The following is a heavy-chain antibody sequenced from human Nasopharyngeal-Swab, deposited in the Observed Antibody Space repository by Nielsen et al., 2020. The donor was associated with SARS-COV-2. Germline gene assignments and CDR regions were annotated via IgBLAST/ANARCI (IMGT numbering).Heavy chain of an antibody. J-gene: IGHJ4*02. Sequence: ASVKVSCKASDYTFANYGVSWVRQAPGQGLEWMGWISVYNGNTGYAQNFQGRVTMTTDTSTNTGHLELRSLRSDDTAVYYCARGNGWYPDHWGQGTLVTVSS. CDR2: ISVYNGNT. CDR3: ARGNGWYPDH. V-gene: IGHV1-18*01. CDR1: DYTFANYG. D-gene: IGHD6-19*01.